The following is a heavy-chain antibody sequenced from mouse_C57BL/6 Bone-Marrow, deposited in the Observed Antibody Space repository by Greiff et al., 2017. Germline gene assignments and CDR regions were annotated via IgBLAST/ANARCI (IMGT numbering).Heavy chain of an antibody. Sequence: EVKLVESGGDLVKPGGSLKLSCEASGFTFSSYGMSWVRQTPDKRLEWVATISSGGSYTYYPDSVKGRFTISRDNAKNTLYMQMSSLKSEDTAMYYCARHRSMDYWGQGPSVTVSS. V-gene: IGHV5-6*02. J-gene: IGHJ4*01. CDR3: ARHRSMDY. CDR1: GFTFSSYG. CDR2: ISSGGSYT.